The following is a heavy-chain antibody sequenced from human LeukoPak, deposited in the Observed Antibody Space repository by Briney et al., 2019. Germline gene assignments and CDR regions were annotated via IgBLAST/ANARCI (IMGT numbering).Heavy chain of an antibody. Sequence: GGSLRLSCAASGFTFSTYAMSWVRQAPGKGLEWVSGLSGSGSSAYYADSVKGRITISRDNSKNTLYLQMNSLRPEDTAVYYCAKGLTNLGDDWGQGTLVTVSS. CDR1: GFTFSTYA. CDR3: AKGLTNLGDD. D-gene: IGHD3-9*01. J-gene: IGHJ4*02. CDR2: LSGSGSSA. V-gene: IGHV3-23*01.